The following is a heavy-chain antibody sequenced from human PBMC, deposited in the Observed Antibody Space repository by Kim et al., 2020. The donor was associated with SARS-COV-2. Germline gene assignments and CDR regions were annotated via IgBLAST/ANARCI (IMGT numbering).Heavy chain of an antibody. CDR1: GYTLTELS. Sequence: ASVKVSCKVSGYTLTELSMHWVRQAPGKGLEWMGGFDPEDGETIYAQKFQGRVTMTEDTSTDTAYMELSSLRSEDTAVYYCATESLITMVRGVKDGSGSYGGPFDYWGQGTLVTVSS. J-gene: IGHJ4*02. D-gene: IGHD3-10*01. V-gene: IGHV1-24*01. CDR2: FDPEDGET. CDR3: ATESLITMVRGVKDGSGSYGGPFDY.